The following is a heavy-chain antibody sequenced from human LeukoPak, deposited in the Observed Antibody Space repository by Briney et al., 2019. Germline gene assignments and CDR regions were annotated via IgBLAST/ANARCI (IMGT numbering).Heavy chain of an antibody. CDR2: LSFDGSNK. Sequence: GRSLRLPCGASGFTFSSSPMHWVRQAPGKGLEWLAVLSFDGSNKYYADSVKGRFTVSRDVSTSTLYLQMNSLRTEDTAVYYCARDSWDILTGYHSHFLDYWGQGTRVTVSS. V-gene: IGHV3-30*04. CDR1: GFTFSSSP. CDR3: ARDSWDILTGYHSHFLDY. D-gene: IGHD3-9*01. J-gene: IGHJ4*01.